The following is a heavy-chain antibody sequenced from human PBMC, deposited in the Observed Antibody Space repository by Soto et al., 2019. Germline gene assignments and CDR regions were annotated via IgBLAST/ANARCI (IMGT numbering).Heavy chain of an antibody. CDR1: GFTFTSSS. Sequence: SVKVSWKASGFTFTSSSVQWVRQARGQRLEWIGWITVGTGNTNYAQKVQERVTITRDMSTSTAYMELSNLRSEDTAVYYCAAGDSSGYYGGWGQGTQVTVSS. CDR2: ITVGTGNT. J-gene: IGHJ4*02. V-gene: IGHV1-58*01. CDR3: AAGDSSGYYGG. D-gene: IGHD3-22*01.